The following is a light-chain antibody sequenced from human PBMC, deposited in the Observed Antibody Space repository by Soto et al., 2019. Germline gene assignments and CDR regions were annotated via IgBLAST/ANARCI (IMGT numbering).Light chain of an antibody. J-gene: IGKJ1*01. CDR1: QSVSSN. CDR3: QQYNNWPPWT. CDR2: GAS. Sequence: EIVMTQSPATLSVSPGERATLSGRASQSVSSNLAWYQQKPGQAPRIRIYGASTRATGIPARFSGSGSGTEFTLTISSLQSEDFAVYYCQQYNNWPPWTFGQGTKVEIK. V-gene: IGKV3-15*01.